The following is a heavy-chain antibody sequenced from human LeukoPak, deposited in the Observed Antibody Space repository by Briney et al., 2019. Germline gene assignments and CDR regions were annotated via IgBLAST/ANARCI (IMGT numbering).Heavy chain of an antibody. CDR1: GGSFSGYD. D-gene: IGHD2-15*01. CDR2: INHSGST. J-gene: IGHJ6*03. CDR3: ARWVVAADYYYYMDV. Sequence: SETLSLTCAVYGGSFSGYDWSWIRQPPGKGLEWIGEINHSGSTNYNPSLKSRVTISVDTSKNQFSLKLSSVTAADTGVYYCARWVVAADYYYYMDVWGKGTTVTVSS. V-gene: IGHV4-34*01.